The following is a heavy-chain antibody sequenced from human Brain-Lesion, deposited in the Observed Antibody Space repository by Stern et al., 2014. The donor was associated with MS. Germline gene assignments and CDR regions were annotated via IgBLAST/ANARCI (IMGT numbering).Heavy chain of an antibody. CDR2: FDPEDGET. J-gene: IGHJ4*02. CDR3: ATLSPGAGGNYYRHFDY. D-gene: IGHD1-26*01. CDR1: GYTLTELS. V-gene: IGHV1-24*01. Sequence: VQLVESGAEVKKPGASVKVSCKVSGYTLTELSMHWVRQAPRKGLEWMGGFDPEDGETIYAQKFQGRVTMTEDTSTDTAYMELSSRRSEDTAVYYCATLSPGAGGNYYRHFDYWGQGTLVTVSS.